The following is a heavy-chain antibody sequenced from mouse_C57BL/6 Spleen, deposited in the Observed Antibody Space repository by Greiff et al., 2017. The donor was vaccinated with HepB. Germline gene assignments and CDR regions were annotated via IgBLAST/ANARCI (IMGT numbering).Heavy chain of an antibody. CDR3: ARTKPGYDDYAMDY. CDR2: INPNNGGT. D-gene: IGHD3-2*02. CDR1: GYTFTDYY. V-gene: IGHV1-26*01. J-gene: IGHJ4*01. Sequence: EVQLQQSGPELVKPGASVKISCKASGYTFTDYYMNWVKQSHGKSLEWIGDINPNNGGTSYNQKFKGKATLTVDKSSSTAYMELRSLTSEDSAVYYCARTKPGYDDYAMDYWGQGTSVTVSS.